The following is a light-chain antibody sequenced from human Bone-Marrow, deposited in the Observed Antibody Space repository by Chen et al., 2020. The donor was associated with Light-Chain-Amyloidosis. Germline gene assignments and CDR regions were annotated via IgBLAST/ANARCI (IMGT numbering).Light chain of an antibody. CDR3: QQLNSYPSLT. Sequence: DIQLTQSPSFLSASVGDRVTITCRASKGISSYLAWYHQKPGKAPKLLVYAASTLQSGVPSRFSGSGSGTEFTLTISSLQPEDFATYYCQQLNSYPSLTFGGGTKVEIK. V-gene: IGKV1-9*01. CDR2: AAS. J-gene: IGKJ4*01. CDR1: KGISSY.